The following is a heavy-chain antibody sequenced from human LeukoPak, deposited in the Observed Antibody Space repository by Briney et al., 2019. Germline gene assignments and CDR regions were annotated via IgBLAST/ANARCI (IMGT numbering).Heavy chain of an antibody. Sequence: SETLSLTCTVSGGSINSGTYYWSWIRQPAGKGLEWIERMYTSGSTNYNPSLKSRVTISVDTSKNQFSLKLSSVTAADTAVYYCARGDYYDSSGYYRNWFDPWGQGTLVTVSS. CDR1: GGSINSGTYY. V-gene: IGHV4-61*02. CDR2: MYTSGST. D-gene: IGHD3-22*01. J-gene: IGHJ5*02. CDR3: ARGDYYDSSGYYRNWFDP.